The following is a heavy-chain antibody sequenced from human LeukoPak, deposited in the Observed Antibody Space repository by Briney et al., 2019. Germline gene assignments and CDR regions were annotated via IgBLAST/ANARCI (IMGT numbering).Heavy chain of an antibody. J-gene: IGHJ6*02. CDR1: GYTFTSYD. CDR3: ARGGYCSSTSCSYYYYYGMDV. V-gene: IGHV1-8*01. CDR2: MNPNSGNT. D-gene: IGHD2-2*01. Sequence: ASVKVSCKASGYTFTSYDINWVRQATGQGLEWMGWMNPNSGNTGYAQKFQGRVTMTRNTSISTAYMELSSLRSEDTAVYYCARGGYCSSTSCSYYYYYGMDVWGQGTTVTVSS.